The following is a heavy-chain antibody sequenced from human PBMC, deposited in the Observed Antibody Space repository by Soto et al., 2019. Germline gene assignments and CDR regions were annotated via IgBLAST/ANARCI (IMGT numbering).Heavy chain of an antibody. CDR2: IYYSGST. D-gene: IGHD3-10*01. J-gene: IGHJ4*02. CDR1: GGSISSGGYY. CDR3: ARDLAGSGNLDY. Sequence: SETLSLTCTVSGGSISSGGYYWSWIRQHPGKGLEWIGYIYYSGSTYYNPSLKSRVTISVDTSKNQFSLKLSSVPAADTAVYYCARDLAGSGNLDYWGQGTLVTVSS. V-gene: IGHV4-31*03.